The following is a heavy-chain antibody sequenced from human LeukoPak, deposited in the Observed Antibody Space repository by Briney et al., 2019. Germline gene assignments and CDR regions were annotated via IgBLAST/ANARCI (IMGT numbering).Heavy chain of an antibody. Sequence: ASVKVSCKASGYTFTSYTMNWVRQAPGQGLEWMGWINPNSGGTNYAQKFQGRVTMTRDTSISTAYMELSRLRSDDTAVYYCATQYYDFWSGYPRFDYWGQGTLVTVSS. CDR2: INPNSGGT. D-gene: IGHD3-3*01. J-gene: IGHJ4*02. CDR1: GYTFTSYT. CDR3: ATQYYDFWSGYPRFDY. V-gene: IGHV1-2*02.